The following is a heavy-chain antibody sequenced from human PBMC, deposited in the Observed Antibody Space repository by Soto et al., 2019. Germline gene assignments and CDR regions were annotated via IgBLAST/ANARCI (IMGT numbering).Heavy chain of an antibody. D-gene: IGHD1-1*01. V-gene: IGHV3-23*01. CDR1: GFTFNNYA. CDR2: VRDNGDRT. Sequence: ESGGGLVQPGGSLRLSCAASGFTFNNYAMSWVRQAPGKGLQWVSTVRDNGDRTYYADSVKGRFTISRDNSRNTLYMQMNSLTAEDTAVYYCAKGDWNDAGDAFDVWGQGTMVTVSS. J-gene: IGHJ3*01. CDR3: AKGDWNDAGDAFDV.